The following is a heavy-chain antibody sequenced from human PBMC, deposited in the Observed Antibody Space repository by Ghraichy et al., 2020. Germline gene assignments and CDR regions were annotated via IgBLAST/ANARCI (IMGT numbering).Heavy chain of an antibody. CDR3: ARAQLGNWYFDL. D-gene: IGHD1-1*01. J-gene: IGHJ2*01. V-gene: IGHV3-74*01. CDR2: INSDGSST. CDR1: GFTFSSYW. Sequence: GESLNISCAASGFTFSSYWMHWVRQAPGKGLVWVSRINSDGSSTSYADSVKGRFTISRDNAKNTLYLQMNSLRAEDTAVYYCARAQLGNWYFDLWGRGTLVTVSS.